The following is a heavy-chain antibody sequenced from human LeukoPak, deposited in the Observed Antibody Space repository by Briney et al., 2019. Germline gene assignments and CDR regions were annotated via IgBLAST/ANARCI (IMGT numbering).Heavy chain of an antibody. V-gene: IGHV3-23*01. D-gene: IGHD1-26*01. CDR1: GFTLSTNA. Sequence: RGSLKLSCLTSGFTLSTNAMSWVRQAPGKGLEWISGISGSGASTYYADSVKGRFTISRDDSRNTLYLQMNSLRGDDTAVYYCAKDVGKWESLHFFDYWGQGTLVTVSS. CDR2: ISGSGAST. J-gene: IGHJ4*02. CDR3: AKDVGKWESLHFFDY.